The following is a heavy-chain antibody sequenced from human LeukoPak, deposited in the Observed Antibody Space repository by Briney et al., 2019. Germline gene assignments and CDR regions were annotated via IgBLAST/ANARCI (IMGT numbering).Heavy chain of an antibody. D-gene: IGHD3-9*01. CDR3: NRGTIFKAPDAFDI. Sequence: SETLSLTCTVSGGSISSGGYYWSWIRQHPGKGLEWIGYIYYSGSTYYNPSLKSRVTISVDTSKNQFSLKLSSVTAADTAVYYCNRGTIFKAPDAFDIWGQGTVVTVSS. J-gene: IGHJ3*02. CDR2: IYYSGST. V-gene: IGHV4-31*03. CDR1: GGSISSGGYY.